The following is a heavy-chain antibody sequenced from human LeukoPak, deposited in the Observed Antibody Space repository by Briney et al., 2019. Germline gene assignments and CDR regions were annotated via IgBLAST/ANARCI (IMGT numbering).Heavy chain of an antibody. CDR2: LSWNSGDI. J-gene: IGHJ4*02. D-gene: IGHD6-13*01. Sequence: PGGSLRLSCAASGFTFDDYAMHWVRQAPGKGLEWVSGLSWNSGDIGYADSVKGRFTISRDNAKNSLYLQMNGLRAEDTALYYCVKDVGQQQGHFHYWGQGTLVTVSS. CDR3: VKDVGQQQGHFHY. V-gene: IGHV3-9*01. CDR1: GFTFDDYA.